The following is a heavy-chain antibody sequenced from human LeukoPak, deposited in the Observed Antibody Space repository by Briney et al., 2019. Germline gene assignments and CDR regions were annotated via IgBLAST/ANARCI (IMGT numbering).Heavy chain of an antibody. D-gene: IGHD2-2*01. Sequence: SETLSLTCTVSGGSISSYYWSWIRQPPGKGLEWIGYIYYSGSTNYNPSLKSRVTISVDTSKNQFSLKLSSVTAADTAVYYCAKSSSQPHLFDYWGQGTLVTVSS. CDR2: IYYSGST. CDR3: AKSSSQPHLFDY. CDR1: GGSISSYY. V-gene: IGHV4-59*01. J-gene: IGHJ4*02.